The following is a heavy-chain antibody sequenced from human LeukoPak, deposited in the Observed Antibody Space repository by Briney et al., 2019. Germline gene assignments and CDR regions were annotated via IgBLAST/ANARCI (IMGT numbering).Heavy chain of an antibody. CDR2: IIPIFGTA. V-gene: IGHV1-69*13. CDR1: GGTFSSYA. CDR3: ARSGTRYYYYYYGMDV. D-gene: IGHD1-1*01. Sequence: GASVKVSCKASGGTFSSYAISWVRQAPGQGLEWMGGIIPIFGTANYAQKFQGRVTITADESTSTAYMELSSLRSEDTAVYYCARSGTRYYYYYYGMDVWGQGTTVTVSS. J-gene: IGHJ6*02.